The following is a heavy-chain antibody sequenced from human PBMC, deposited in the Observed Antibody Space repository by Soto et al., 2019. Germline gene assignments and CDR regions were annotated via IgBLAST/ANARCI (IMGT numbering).Heavy chain of an antibody. Sequence: PSETLSLTCTVSGGSISSSNYYWGWIRQPPGKGLEWIGSIYYSGNTYYNPSLKSRVTMSVDTSKNQFSLKLSPVTAADTAVYYCARLGGYCSTTGCYGYYAMDVWGQGTTVTVSS. CDR2: IYYSGNT. D-gene: IGHD2-2*01. J-gene: IGHJ6*02. CDR1: GGSISSSNYY. V-gene: IGHV4-39*01. CDR3: ARLGGYCSTTGCYGYYAMDV.